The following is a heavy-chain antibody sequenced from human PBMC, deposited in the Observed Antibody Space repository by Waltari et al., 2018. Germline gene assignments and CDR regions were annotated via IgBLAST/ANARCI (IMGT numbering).Heavy chain of an antibody. CDR1: GYSISSGYY. D-gene: IGHD4-4*01. V-gene: IGHV4-38-2*01. Sequence: QVQLQESGPGLVEPSETLSLTCPVSGYSISSGYYWGWIRQPPGKGLEWIGSIYHSGSTYYNPSLKSRFTISVDTSKNQFSLKLSSVTAADTAVYYCASRLQFWGQGTLVTVSS. J-gene: IGHJ4*02. CDR3: ASRLQF. CDR2: IYHSGST.